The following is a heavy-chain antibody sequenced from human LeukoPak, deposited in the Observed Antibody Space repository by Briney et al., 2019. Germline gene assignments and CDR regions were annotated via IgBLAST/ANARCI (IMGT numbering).Heavy chain of an antibody. CDR2: ISSSGGST. Sequence: GGSLRLSCAASGFTFNNYAMNWVRQAPGKGLEWVSAISSSGGSTYYADSVKGRFTISRDNSKNTLYPQMNSLRAEDTAVYYCAKASDQWLGRLFDYWGQGTLVTVSS. D-gene: IGHD6-19*01. J-gene: IGHJ4*02. V-gene: IGHV3-23*01. CDR3: AKASDQWLGRLFDY. CDR1: GFTFNNYA.